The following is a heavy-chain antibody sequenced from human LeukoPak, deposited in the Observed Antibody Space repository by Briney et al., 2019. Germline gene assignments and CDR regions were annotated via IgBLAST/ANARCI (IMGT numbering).Heavy chain of an antibody. CDR2: IRYDGSNK. CDR1: GFDFVRYG. Sequence: GGSLRLSCAASGFDFVRYGMHWVRQAPGKGLEWVAFIRYDGSNKYYADSVKGRFTISRDNSKNTLYLQMNSLRAEDTAVYYCANVLRFLEWFYMDVWGKGTTVTVSS. D-gene: IGHD3-3*01. CDR3: ANVLRFLEWFYMDV. J-gene: IGHJ6*03. V-gene: IGHV3-30*02.